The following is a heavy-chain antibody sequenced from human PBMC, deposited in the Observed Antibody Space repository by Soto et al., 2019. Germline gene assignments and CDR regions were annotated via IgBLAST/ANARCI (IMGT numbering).Heavy chain of an antibody. Sequence: GGSLRLSCAASEFTFSSYAMSWVRQAPGKGLEWVSAISGSGGSTYYADSVKGRFTISRDNSKNTLYLQMNSLRAEDTAVYYCATSDLYWYFDLWGRGTLVTVSS. V-gene: IGHV3-23*01. CDR2: ISGSGGST. CDR3: ATSDLYWYFDL. CDR1: EFTFSSYA. J-gene: IGHJ2*01.